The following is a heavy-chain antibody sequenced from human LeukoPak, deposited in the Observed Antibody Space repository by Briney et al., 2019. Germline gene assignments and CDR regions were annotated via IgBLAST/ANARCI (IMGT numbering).Heavy chain of an antibody. Sequence: PSETLSLTCTVSGASISSYYWSWIRQPPGKGLEWIGYIYYSGSINYNPSLKSRVTISVDTSKNQLSLKLSSVSAADTAVYYCARHYYDRSGPYSFDCWGQGTLVTVSS. D-gene: IGHD3-22*01. V-gene: IGHV4-59*08. J-gene: IGHJ4*02. CDR1: GASISSYY. CDR2: IYYSGSI. CDR3: ARHYYDRSGPYSFDC.